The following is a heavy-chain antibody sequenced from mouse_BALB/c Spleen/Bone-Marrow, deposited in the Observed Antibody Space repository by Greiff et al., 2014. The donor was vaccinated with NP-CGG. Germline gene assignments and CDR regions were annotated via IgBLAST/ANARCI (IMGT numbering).Heavy chain of an antibody. J-gene: IGHJ4*01. CDR1: GYSFTSYW. Sequence: VKLMESRAELVKPGASVKLSCKASGYSFTSYWMHWVKQRPGQGLEWIGEISPSNGRSNYNEKFKSKATLTVDKSSSTAYMQLSGLTSEDSAVYYCTRSELRRGGCALDYWGLGTSVTVSS. D-gene: IGHD2-12*01. V-gene: IGHV1S81*02. CDR3: TRSELRRGGCALDY. CDR2: ISPSNGRS.